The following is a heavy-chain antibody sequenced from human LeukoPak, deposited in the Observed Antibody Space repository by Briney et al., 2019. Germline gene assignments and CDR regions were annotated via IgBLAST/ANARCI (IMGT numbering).Heavy chain of an antibody. D-gene: IGHD2-8*02. Sequence: GGSLRLSCAASGFTFSSYGVHWVRQAPGKGLEWVSFIRYDGTSKFYADSVKGRFTISRDNPKNTLYLQMNSLRAEDTAVYYCASYLYWWSDLGYWGQGTLVTVSS. V-gene: IGHV3-30*02. CDR1: GFTFSSYG. J-gene: IGHJ4*02. CDR3: ASYLYWWSDLGY. CDR2: IRYDGTSK.